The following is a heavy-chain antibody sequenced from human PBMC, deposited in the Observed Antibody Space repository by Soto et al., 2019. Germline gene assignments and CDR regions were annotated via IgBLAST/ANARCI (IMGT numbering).Heavy chain of an antibody. D-gene: IGHD3-22*01. V-gene: IGHV5-10-1*01. CDR2: IDPSDSQT. CDR1: GYSFAGYW. CDR3: ARQIYDSDTGPNFQYYFDS. J-gene: IGHJ4*02. Sequence: GSLKISCKGSGYSFAGYWITWVRQKPGKGLEWMGRIDPSDSQTYYSPSFRGHVTISATKSITTVFLQWSSLRASDTATYYCARQIYDSDTGPNFQYYFDSWGQGTPVTVSS.